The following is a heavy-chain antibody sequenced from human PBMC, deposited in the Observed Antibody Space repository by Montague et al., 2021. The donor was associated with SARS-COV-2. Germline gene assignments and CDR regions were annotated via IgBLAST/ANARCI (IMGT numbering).Heavy chain of an antibody. V-gene: IGHV4-34*01. Sequence: SETLSLTCGVSDGSFSDYSWSWIRQPPGKGLEWIGEVYHRGSTNYNPSLKSRVTISVDTSKNQFSLKMNSVTAADTAVYYCARGGQHINMVVVVVTGGAYYFDFWGQGTLVAVSS. CDR3: ARGGQHINMVVVVVTGGAYYFDF. CDR1: DGSFSDYS. J-gene: IGHJ4*02. CDR2: VYHRGST. D-gene: IGHD3-22*01.